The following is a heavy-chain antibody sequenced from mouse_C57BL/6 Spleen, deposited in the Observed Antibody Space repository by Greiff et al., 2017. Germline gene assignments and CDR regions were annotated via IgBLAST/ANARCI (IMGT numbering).Heavy chain of an antibody. CDR1: GYTFTSYW. CDR3: ARSGSSPYYFDY. J-gene: IGHJ2*01. D-gene: IGHD1-1*01. V-gene: IGHV1-69*01. CDR2: IDPSDSYT. Sequence: QVQLQQPGAELVMPGASVKLSCKASGYTFTSYWMHWVKQRPGQGLEWIGEIDPSDSYTNYNQKFKGKSTLTVDKSSSTAYMQLSSLTSEASAVYYCARSGSSPYYFDYWGQGTTLTVSS.